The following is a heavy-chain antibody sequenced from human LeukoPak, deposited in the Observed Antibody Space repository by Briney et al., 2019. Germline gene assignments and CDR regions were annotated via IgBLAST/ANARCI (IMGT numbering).Heavy chain of an antibody. D-gene: IGHD3-16*01. CDR1: GLTFSNYA. Sequence: GGSLRLSCAASGLTFSNYAMSWVRQAPGKGLEWVSGISDSCGSTYYADSVKGRFTISRDNSKNTLSLQTNSLRAEDTAVYYCAKRGLMIRKIILVGYHTEASYFDCWGQGTLVTVSS. J-gene: IGHJ4*02. V-gene: IGHV3-23*01. CDR2: ISDSCGST. CDR3: AKRGLMIRKIILVGYHTEASYFDC.